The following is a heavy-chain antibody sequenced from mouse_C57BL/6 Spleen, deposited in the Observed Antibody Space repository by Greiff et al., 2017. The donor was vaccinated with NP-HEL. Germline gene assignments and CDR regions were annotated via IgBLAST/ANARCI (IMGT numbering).Heavy chain of an antibody. V-gene: IGHV14-4*01. CDR2: IDPENGDT. D-gene: IGHD1-1*01. Sequence: EVQLQQSGAELVRPGASVKLSCTASGFNIKDDYMHWVKQRPEQGLEWIGWIDPENGDTEYASKFQGKATITADTSSNTAYLQLSSRTSEDTAVYYCTTYDDSSYFDYWGQGTTLTVSS. CDR3: TTYDDSSYFDY. CDR1: GFNIKDDY. J-gene: IGHJ2*01.